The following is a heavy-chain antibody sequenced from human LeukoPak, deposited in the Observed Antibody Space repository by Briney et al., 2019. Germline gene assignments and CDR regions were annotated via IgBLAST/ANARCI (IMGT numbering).Heavy chain of an antibody. CDR3: ARVLCCDVGTTFLFDY. J-gene: IGHJ4*02. Sequence: ASVKVSCKASGYTFTSYDINWVRQATGQGLEWMGWINPKSGGTRYAQNFQGRVTMTRDTSITTAYMELSRLRSDDTAVFYCARVLCCDVGTTFLFDYWGQGTLVTASS. D-gene: IGHD1-1*01. CDR1: GYTFTSYD. V-gene: IGHV1-2*02. CDR2: INPKSGGT.